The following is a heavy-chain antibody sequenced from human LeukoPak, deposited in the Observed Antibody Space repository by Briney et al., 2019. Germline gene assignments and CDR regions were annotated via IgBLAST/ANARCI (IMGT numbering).Heavy chain of an antibody. D-gene: IGHD3-22*01. Sequence: GGSLRLSCAASGFTFSNHAMSWVRQAPGKGLEWVSGISGSGGSTYYADSVRGRFTISRDNSKNTVYLQMNSLRAEDTAVYYCAKRYYSDSSGYLESLNYWGQGILVTVSS. J-gene: IGHJ4*02. CDR1: GFTFSNHA. V-gene: IGHV3-23*01. CDR3: AKRYYSDSSGYLESLNY. CDR2: ISGSGGST.